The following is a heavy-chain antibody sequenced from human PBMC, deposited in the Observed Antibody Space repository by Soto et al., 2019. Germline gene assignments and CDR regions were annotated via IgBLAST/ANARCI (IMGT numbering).Heavy chain of an antibody. D-gene: IGHD3-22*01. V-gene: IGHV4-31*03. CDR2: IYYSGST. J-gene: IGHJ4*01. CDR3: ASTSYYDSSGTFDY. CDR1: GDSISSGDYY. Sequence: SETLSLTCTVSGDSISSGDYYWSWIRQHPGKGLEWIGYIYYSGSTYYNPSLKSRVTISVDTSKNQFSLKLSSVTAADTAVYYCASTSYYDSSGTFDYWGHGTLVTVSS.